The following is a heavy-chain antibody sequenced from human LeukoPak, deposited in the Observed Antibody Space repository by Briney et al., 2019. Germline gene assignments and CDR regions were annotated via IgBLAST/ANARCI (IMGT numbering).Heavy chain of an antibody. D-gene: IGHD3-10*01. Sequence: PSETLCLTCAIYGGSFSGYYCSWIRQPPRKGLEWIGQINHSGSTNYNTKLKSSVKISVDTSKSHFSLKLSSVTAADTAVYYCARGRITLGSYDAFDIWGQGTMVTVSS. V-gene: IGHV4-34*01. CDR3: ARGRITLGSYDAFDI. J-gene: IGHJ3*02. CDR1: GGSFSGYY. CDR2: INHSGST.